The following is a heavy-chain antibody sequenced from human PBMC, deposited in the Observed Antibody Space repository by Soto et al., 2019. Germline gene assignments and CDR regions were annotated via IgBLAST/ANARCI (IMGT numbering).Heavy chain of an antibody. J-gene: IGHJ4*02. D-gene: IGHD5-12*01. CDR1: GFTFSDSY. V-gene: IGHV3-11*01. Sequence: PGGSLRLSCAASGFTFSDSYMSWIRQAPGKGLEWISYITFSGNTVYYADSLKGRFTISRDNAKNSLYLQMNRLRAEDTAVYYCARVRRDGYNYFDCWGQGTLVTVSS. CDR3: ARVRRDGYNYFDC. CDR2: ITFSGNTV.